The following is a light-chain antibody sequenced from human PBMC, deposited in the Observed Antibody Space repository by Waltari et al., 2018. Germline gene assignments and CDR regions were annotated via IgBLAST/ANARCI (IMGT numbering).Light chain of an antibody. CDR2: KAS. J-gene: IGKJ2*01. V-gene: IGKV1-5*03. CDR3: QQYNSYPYT. Sequence: DIQMTKSPSTLSASVVDRGTITCRASQSISSWLAWYQQQPGKDPKLLIYKASSLERGVPSRFSGSGSGTEFTLTISRLQPDDFATYYCQQYNSYPYTFGQGTKLEIK. CDR1: QSISSW.